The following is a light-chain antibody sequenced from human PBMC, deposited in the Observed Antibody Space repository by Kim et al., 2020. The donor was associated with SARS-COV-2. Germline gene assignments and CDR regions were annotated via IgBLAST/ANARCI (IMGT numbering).Light chain of an antibody. CDR1: SSNIGAGYD. V-gene: IGLV1-40*01. Sequence: RVTRPCTGNSSNIGAGYDVHWYHQLPGTAPKLLIYGNSNRPSGVPDRFSGSKSGTSASLAITGLQAEDEADYYCQSYDSSLSGSIFGGGTQLTVL. CDR2: GNS. CDR3: QSYDSSLSGSI. J-gene: IGLJ2*01.